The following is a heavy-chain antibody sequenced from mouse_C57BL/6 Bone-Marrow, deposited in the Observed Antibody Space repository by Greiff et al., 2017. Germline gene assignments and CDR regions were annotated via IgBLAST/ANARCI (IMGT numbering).Heavy chain of an antibody. CDR2: IYPRSGNT. CDR3: ARRNLGAWFAY. J-gene: IGHJ3*01. D-gene: IGHD4-1*01. V-gene: IGHV1-81*01. Sequence: VQLVESGAELARPGASVKLSCKASGYTFTSYGISWVKQRTGQGLEWIGEIYPRSGNTYYNEKFKGKATLTADKSSSTAYMVLRSLTSEDSAVYFVARRNLGAWFAYWGQGTLVTVSA. CDR1: GYTFTSYG.